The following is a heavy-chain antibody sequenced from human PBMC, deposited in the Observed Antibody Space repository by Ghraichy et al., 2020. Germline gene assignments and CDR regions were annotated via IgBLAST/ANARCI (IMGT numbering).Heavy chain of an antibody. D-gene: IGHD5-18*01. CDR1: GYTFTAHY. Sequence: ASVKVSCRTSGYTFTAHYIHWLRQAPGQGLEWMGWINPNSGGTIYAQKFQGRVTMTRDTSISTIYMELSGLTSDDTAVYYCARDFRDRVMVEYWYFDLWGRGTQVIVSS. CDR2: INPNSGGT. J-gene: IGHJ2*01. CDR3: ARDFRDRVMVEYWYFDL. V-gene: IGHV1-2*02.